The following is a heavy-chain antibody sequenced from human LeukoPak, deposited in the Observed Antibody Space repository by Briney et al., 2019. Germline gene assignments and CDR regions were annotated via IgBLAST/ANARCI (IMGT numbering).Heavy chain of an antibody. V-gene: IGHV1-46*01. CDR1: GYTFSGHY. D-gene: IGHD5-18*01. CDR3: ARDDFDTAMVYNYFDP. CDR2: MHPTGGST. Sequence: ASVKISCKASGYTFSGHYIHWARQAPGQGLEWVGVMHPTGGSTNYAQRFEGRVTMTRDTSTSTVYMELRSLTSEDTAVYYCARDDFDTAMVYNYFDPWGQGPLVTVSS. J-gene: IGHJ5*02.